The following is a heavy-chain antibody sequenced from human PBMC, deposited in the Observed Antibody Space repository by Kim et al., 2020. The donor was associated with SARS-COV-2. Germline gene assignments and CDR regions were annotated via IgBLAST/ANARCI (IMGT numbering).Heavy chain of an antibody. J-gene: IGHJ6*02. V-gene: IGHV3-11*01. CDR3: ARSSSSSPGWYYYGMDV. Sequence: GGSLRLSCAASGFTFCDYYMSWIRQAPGKGLEWVSYISSSGSTIYYADSVKGRFTISRDNAKNSLYLQMNSLRAEDTAVYYCARSSSSSPGWYYYGMDVWGQGTTVTVSS. CDR2: ISSSGSTI. CDR1: GFTFCDYY. D-gene: IGHD6-6*01.